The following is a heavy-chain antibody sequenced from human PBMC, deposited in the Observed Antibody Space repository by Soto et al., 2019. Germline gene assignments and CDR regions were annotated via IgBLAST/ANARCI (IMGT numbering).Heavy chain of an antibody. J-gene: IGHJ4*02. V-gene: IGHV4-30-2*01. CDR1: GGSISSGGYS. CDR2: ISPSGST. D-gene: IGHD4-17*01. CDR3: ARAMTTVTTFQY. Sequence: QLQLQESGSGLVKPSQTLSLTCAVYGGSISSGGYSCSWIRKPPGKGLECIGYISPSGSTYYDPYIKSRVTISVDRSKTQFSLKLSSVTAADTAVYYWARAMTTVTTFQYWGQGTLVTVSS.